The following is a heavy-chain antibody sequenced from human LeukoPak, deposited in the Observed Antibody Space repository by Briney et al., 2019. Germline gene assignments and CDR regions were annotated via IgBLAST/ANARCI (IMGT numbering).Heavy chain of an antibody. J-gene: IGHJ4*02. Sequence: GGSLRLSCAASGFTFSSYAMSWARQAPGKGLEWVSAISGSGGSTYFADSLKGRFTISRDNSKNTLYLQLNSLRAEDTAVYYCAKGVRAVAGTSWPNWGQGTLVTVSS. V-gene: IGHV3-23*01. CDR1: GFTFSSYA. D-gene: IGHD6-19*01. CDR2: ISGSGGST. CDR3: AKGVRAVAGTSWPN.